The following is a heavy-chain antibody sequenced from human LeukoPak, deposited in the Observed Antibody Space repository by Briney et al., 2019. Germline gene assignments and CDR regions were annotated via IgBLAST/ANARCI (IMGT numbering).Heavy chain of an antibody. CDR3: AKSMVRGVICFDY. J-gene: IGHJ4*02. V-gene: IGHV3-30*18. D-gene: IGHD3-10*01. CDR1: GFTFSSYA. Sequence: GGSLRLSCSASGFTFSSYAMSWVRGAPGRGLGWLTVISYDGSNKYYADSVKGRVTISRDNSKNTLYLQMNSLRAEDTAVYYCAKSMVRGVICFDYWGQGTLVTVSS. CDR2: ISYDGSNK.